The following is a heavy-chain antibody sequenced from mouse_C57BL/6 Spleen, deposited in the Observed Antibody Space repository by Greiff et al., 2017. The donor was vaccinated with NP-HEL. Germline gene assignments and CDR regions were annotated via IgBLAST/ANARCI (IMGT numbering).Heavy chain of an antibody. CDR1: GYTFTDYN. D-gene: IGHD6-5*01. J-gene: IGHJ1*03. CDR2: INPNNGGT. V-gene: IGHV1-18*01. CDR3: ARGAYADYWYFDV. Sequence: VQLQQSGPELVKPGASVKIPCKASGYTFTDYNMDWVKQSHGKSLEWIGDINPNNGGTIYNQKFKGKATLIVDKSSSTAYMELRSLTSEDTAVYYCARGAYADYWYFDVWGTGTTVTVSS.